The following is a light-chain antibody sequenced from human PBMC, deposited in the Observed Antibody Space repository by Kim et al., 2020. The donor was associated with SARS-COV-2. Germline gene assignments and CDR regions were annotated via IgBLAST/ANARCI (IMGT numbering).Light chain of an antibody. CDR2: DVS. V-gene: IGLV2-8*01. J-gene: IGLJ2*01. Sequence: GSPGQSVTISCTGTSSDVGGYNYISWYQHHPGKAPKLMIYDVSKRPSGVPDRFSGSKSGNTASLTVSGLQAEDEAEYYCSSHGGRAFGGGTQLTVL. CDR1: SSDVGGYNY. CDR3: SSHGGRA.